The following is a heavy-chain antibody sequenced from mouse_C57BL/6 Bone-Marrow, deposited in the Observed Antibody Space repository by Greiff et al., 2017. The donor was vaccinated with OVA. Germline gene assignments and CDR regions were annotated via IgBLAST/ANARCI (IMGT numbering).Heavy chain of an antibody. CDR3: ARRGVGAKGYAMDY. CDR1: GYTFTSYW. CDR2: IHPNSGST. D-gene: IGHD1-1*01. V-gene: IGHV1-64*01. J-gene: IGHJ4*01. Sequence: QVQLQQSGAELVKPGASVKLSCKASGYTFTSYWMHWVKQRPGQGLEWIGMIHPNSGSTNYNEKFKSKATLTVDKSSSTAYMQLSSLTSEDSAVYYCARRGVGAKGYAMDYWGQGTSVTVSS.